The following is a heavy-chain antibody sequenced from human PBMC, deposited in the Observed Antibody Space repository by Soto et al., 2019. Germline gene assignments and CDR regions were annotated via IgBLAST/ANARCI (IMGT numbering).Heavy chain of an antibody. CDR2: INPSGGST. J-gene: IGHJ6*02. Sequence: GSSVKVSCKASGYTFTSYYMHWVRQAPGQGLEWMGIINPSGGSTSYAQKFQGRVTMNRDTPTSTVYMELRSLRSEVTAVYYCARDATGVFLDVWGQGTTVTVSS. D-gene: IGHD2-8*01. CDR3: ARDATGVFLDV. CDR1: GYTFTSYY. V-gene: IGHV1-46*01.